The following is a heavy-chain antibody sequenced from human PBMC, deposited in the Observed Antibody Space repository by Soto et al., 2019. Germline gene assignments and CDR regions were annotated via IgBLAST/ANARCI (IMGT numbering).Heavy chain of an antibody. Sequence: VASVKVPGKASGYTFTSNAMHWVRQAPGQRLEWMGWINAGNGNTKYSQKFQGRVTITRDTSASTAYMELSSLRSEDTAVYYCARDTLYDSSGYYYVGYNWFDPWGQGTLVTVSS. CDR2: INAGNGNT. CDR3: ARDTLYDSSGYYYVGYNWFDP. CDR1: GYTFTSNA. D-gene: IGHD3-22*01. V-gene: IGHV1-3*01. J-gene: IGHJ5*02.